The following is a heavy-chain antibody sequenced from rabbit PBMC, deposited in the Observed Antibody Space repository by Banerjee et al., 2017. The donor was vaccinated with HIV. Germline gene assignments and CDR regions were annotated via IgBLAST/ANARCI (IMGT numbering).Heavy chain of an antibody. CDR1: GFSFSNGYV. CDR2: INTISGDT. J-gene: IGHJ4*01. D-gene: IGHD6-1*01. CDR3: ARGGDTYGYAGYAYASFNL. Sequence: QEQLEESGGDLVKPEGSLTLTCTASGFSFSNGYVMCWVRQAPGKGLEWIACINTISGDTVYATWAKGRFTISKASWTTVTLQMTSLTAADTATYFCARGGDTYGYAGYAYASFNLWGQGTLVTVS. V-gene: IGHV1S45*01.